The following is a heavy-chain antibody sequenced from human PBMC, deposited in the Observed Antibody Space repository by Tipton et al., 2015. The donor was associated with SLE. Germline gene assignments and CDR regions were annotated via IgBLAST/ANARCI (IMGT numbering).Heavy chain of an antibody. CDR2: IYYSGST. Sequence: TLSLTCTVSGGSISSGGYYWSWIRQHPGKGLEWIGYIYYSGSTYYNPSLKSRVTISVDTSKNQFSLKLSSVTAADTAVYYCARESDVKVQDRDYSNRDYYMDVWGKGTTVTVSS. V-gene: IGHV4-31*03. CDR3: ARESDVKVQDRDYSNRDYYMDV. D-gene: IGHD4-11*01. J-gene: IGHJ6*03. CDR1: GGSISSGGYY.